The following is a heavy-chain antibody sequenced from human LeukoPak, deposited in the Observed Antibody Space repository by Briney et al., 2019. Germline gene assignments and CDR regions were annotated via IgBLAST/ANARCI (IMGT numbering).Heavy chain of an antibody. CDR2: ISRSSSYI. CDR3: ARGSTVVRGVSPAGDY. J-gene: IGHJ4*02. V-gene: IGHV3-21*01. CDR1: GSTFSSYT. Sequence: GGSLRLSCAASGSTFSSYTMNWVRQAPGKGLEWVSSISRSSSYICYADSMKGRFTISRDNAKNSLDLQMHSLRAEDTAVYYCARGSTVVRGVSPAGDYWGQGTLVTVSS. D-gene: IGHD3-10*01.